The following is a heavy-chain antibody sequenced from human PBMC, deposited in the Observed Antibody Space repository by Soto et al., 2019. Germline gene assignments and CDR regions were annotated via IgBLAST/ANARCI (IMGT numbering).Heavy chain of an antibody. J-gene: IGHJ4*02. CDR3: AGVSYLDFWTGYYPTDY. V-gene: IGHV1-69*01. Sequence: QVQLVQSGAEVKKPGSSLKVSCKASGGSFSSYAMSWVRQAPGQGLEWMGGIILTSGTANYAQKFQGRVTSTADESTSTAYRELSSMRSEDTAVYYCAGVSYLDFWTGYYPTDYWGQGTLVAVSS. CDR2: IILTSGTA. D-gene: IGHD3-3*01. CDR1: GGSFSSYA.